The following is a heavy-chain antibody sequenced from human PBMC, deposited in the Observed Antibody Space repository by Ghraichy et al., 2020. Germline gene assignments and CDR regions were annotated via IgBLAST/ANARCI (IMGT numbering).Heavy chain of an antibody. CDR2: ISSSSYI. J-gene: IGHJ4*02. Sequence: GGSPRLSCAASGFTFSSYSMNWVRQAPGKGLEWVSSISSSSYIYYADSVKGRFTISRDNAKNSLYLQMNSLRAEDTAVYYCARDLGGSYHGLLDFDYWGQGTLVTVSS. V-gene: IGHV3-21*01. CDR1: GFTFSSYS. CDR3: ARDLGGSYHGLLDFDY. D-gene: IGHD1-26*01.